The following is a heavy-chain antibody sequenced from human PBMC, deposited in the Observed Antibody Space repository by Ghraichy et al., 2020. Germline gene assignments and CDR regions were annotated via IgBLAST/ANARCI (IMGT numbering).Heavy chain of an antibody. CDR3: ARDQGGGSSDF. V-gene: IGHV4-39*07. CDR2: IYYSGST. Sequence: SETLSLTCTVSGGSTSNYYWGWIRQPPGKGLEWIGSIYYSGSTYYSPSPKSRVTISINTSKNQFSLKLSSVTAADTALYYCARDQGGGSSDFWGLGTLVTVSS. CDR1: GGSTSNYY. J-gene: IGHJ4*02. D-gene: IGHD1-26*01.